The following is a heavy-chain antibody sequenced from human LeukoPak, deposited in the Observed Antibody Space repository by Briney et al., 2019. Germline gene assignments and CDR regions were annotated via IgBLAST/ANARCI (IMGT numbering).Heavy chain of an antibody. CDR2: ITPFNGNT. J-gene: IGHJ6*02. CDR1: GYTFIYRY. Sequence: SVKASCKASGYTFIYRYLHWVRQAPGQAPEWMGWITPFNGNTNYAQKLQDRVTITRDRSMSTVYMELSNLRSEDTAMYYCAIGLSVTNHYYYGMDVWGQGTTVTVSS. V-gene: IGHV1-45*02. CDR3: AIGLSVTNHYYYGMDV. D-gene: IGHD4-11*01.